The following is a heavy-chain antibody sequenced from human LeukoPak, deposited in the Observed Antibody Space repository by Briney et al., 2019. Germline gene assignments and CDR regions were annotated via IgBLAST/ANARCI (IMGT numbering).Heavy chain of an antibody. CDR3: ARSYDSSGNYYYYYMDV. D-gene: IGHD3-22*01. CDR2: IYSGGST. CDR1: GFTVSSNY. J-gene: IGHJ6*03. V-gene: IGHV3-53*01. Sequence: GGSLRLSCAASGFTVSSNYMSWVRQAPGKGLEWVSVIYSGGSTYYADSVKGRFTISRDNSKNTLYLQMNSLRAEDTAVYYCARSYDSSGNYYYYYMDVWAKGPRSPSP.